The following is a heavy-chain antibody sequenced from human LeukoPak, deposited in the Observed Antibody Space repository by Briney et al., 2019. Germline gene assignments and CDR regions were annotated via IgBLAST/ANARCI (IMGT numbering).Heavy chain of an antibody. D-gene: IGHD6-13*01. V-gene: IGHV3-30*02. J-gene: IGHJ4*02. Sequence: PGGSLRLSCTTSGFSFRDYGMHWVRQAPGKGLEWVAFIRYDGSNKYYADSVKGRFTISRDNSKNTLYLQMNSLRAEDTAVYYCAKVKQYSSSWYVIDYWGQGTLVTVSS. CDR1: GFSFRDYG. CDR2: IRYDGSNK. CDR3: AKVKQYSSSWYVIDY.